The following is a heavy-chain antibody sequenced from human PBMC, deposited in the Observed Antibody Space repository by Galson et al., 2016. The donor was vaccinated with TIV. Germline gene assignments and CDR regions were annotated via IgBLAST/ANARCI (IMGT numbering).Heavy chain of an antibody. CDR3: ARDPRLYGDYSLCYFDY. V-gene: IGHV3-33*01. Sequence: SLRLSCAASGFTFSGYGMHWVRQAPGKGLEWVAVIWYDGSNENYIDSVKGRFTISRDNSKNTLYLEMNSLRAEDTAVYYCARDPRLYGDYSLCYFDYWGQGTLVTVSS. CDR2: IWYDGSNE. J-gene: IGHJ4*02. CDR1: GFTFSGYG. D-gene: IGHD4-17*01.